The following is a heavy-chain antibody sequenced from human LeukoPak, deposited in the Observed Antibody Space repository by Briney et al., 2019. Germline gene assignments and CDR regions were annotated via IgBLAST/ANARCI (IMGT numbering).Heavy chain of an antibody. J-gene: IGHJ4*02. CDR2: IYSGGST. CDR3: ARDWSWSGYYKGLAVDY. Sequence: GGSLRLSCAASGFTVSSNYMSWVRQAPGRGLEWVSVIYSGGSTYYADSVKGRFTISRDNSKNTLYLQMNSLRAEDTAVYYCARDWSWSGYYKGLAVDYWGQGTLVTVSS. D-gene: IGHD3-3*01. V-gene: IGHV3-66*02. CDR1: GFTVSSNY.